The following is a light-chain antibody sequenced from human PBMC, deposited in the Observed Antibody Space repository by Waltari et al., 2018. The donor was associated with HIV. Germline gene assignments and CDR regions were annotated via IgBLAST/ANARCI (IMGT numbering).Light chain of an antibody. CDR3: SSYTSSATGV. V-gene: IGLV2-14*01. CDR2: EVS. J-gene: IGLJ2*01. Sequence: QSALTQPASVSGSPGQSITISCTGTSSDIGDYNYVSWYQQYPGKAPKLMIYEVSNRPSGVSNRFSGSKSGNTASLTISVLQAEDEADYYCSSYTSSATGVFVGGTKLTVL. CDR1: SSDIGDYNY.